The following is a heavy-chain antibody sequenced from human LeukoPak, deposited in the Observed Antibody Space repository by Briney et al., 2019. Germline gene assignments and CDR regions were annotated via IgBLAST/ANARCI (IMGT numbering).Heavy chain of an antibody. CDR3: AKLYGYSSSWYDWFRP. Sequence: GGSLRLSCAASGFTFSSYGMHWVRQAPGKGLEWVSTFSGGGGGTTYYADSVRGRFTISRDNSKNTLYLQMNSLRADDTAVYFCAKLYGYSSSWYDWFRPWGQGTLVTVSS. CDR1: GFTFSSYG. J-gene: IGHJ5*02. V-gene: IGHV3-23*01. CDR2: FSGGGGGTT. D-gene: IGHD6-13*01.